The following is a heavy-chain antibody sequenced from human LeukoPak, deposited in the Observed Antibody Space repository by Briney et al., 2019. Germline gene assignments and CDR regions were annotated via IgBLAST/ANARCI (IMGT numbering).Heavy chain of an antibody. CDR1: GFTFSSYW. CDR2: IKQDGSEK. CDR3: ARDSRAAAGPNYYYYYGMDV. V-gene: IGHV3-7*01. D-gene: IGHD6-13*01. Sequence: PGGSLRLSCAASGFTFSSYWMSWVRQAPGKGLEWVANIKQDGSEKYYVDSVKGRFTISRDDAKNSLYLQMNSLRAEDTAVYYCARDSRAAAGPNYYYYYGMDVWGQGTTVTVSS. J-gene: IGHJ6*02.